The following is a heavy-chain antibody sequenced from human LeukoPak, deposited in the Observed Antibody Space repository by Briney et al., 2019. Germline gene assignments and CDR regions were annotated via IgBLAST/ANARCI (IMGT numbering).Heavy chain of an antibody. CDR2: IYHSGST. CDR3: AKGGWSLDS. D-gene: IGHD6-19*01. Sequence: SETLSLTCAVSGGSISSGGYPWSWIRQPPGKGLEWIGYIYHSGSTYYNPSLKSRVTISVDRSKNQFSLKLSSVTAADTAVYYCAKGGWSLDSWGQGTLVTVSS. V-gene: IGHV4-30-2*01. CDR1: GGSISSGGYP. J-gene: IGHJ4*02.